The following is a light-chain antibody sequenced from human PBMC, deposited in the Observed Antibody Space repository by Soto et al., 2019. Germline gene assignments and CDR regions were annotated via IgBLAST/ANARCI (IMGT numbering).Light chain of an antibody. CDR2: DVS. CDR3: SSYTSTSTAV. V-gene: IGLV2-14*03. Sequence: QSVLTQPASVSGSPGQSITISCTGTSSDVGGYNYVSWYQHHPGKAPKLMIYDVSNRPSGVSNRFSGSKSDNTASLTISGLQAEDEADYYCSSYTSTSTAVFGGGTKLTVL. J-gene: IGLJ2*01. CDR1: SSDVGGYNY.